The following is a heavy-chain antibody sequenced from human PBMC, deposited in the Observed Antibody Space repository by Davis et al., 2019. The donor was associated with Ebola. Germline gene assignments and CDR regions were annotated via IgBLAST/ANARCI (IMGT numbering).Heavy chain of an antibody. J-gene: IGHJ5*02. V-gene: IGHV1-18*01. D-gene: IGHD3-10*01. CDR2: TRPYDGDT. CDR1: GYNFANYG. Sequence: ASVKVSCKSSGYNFANYGLNWVRQAPGEGLEWLGWTRPYDGDTNYAQKVQGRVTMTADISTNTAYMELRSLESGDTAVYYRVGDGWGGNWFDPWGQGTLVTVSS. CDR3: VGDGWGGNWFDP.